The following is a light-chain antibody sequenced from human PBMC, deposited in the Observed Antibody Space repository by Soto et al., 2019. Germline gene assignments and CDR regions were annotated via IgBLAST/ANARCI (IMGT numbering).Light chain of an antibody. CDR2: EVS. V-gene: IGLV2-14*01. J-gene: IGLJ3*02. CDR1: SSYVGSCNC. CDR3: TSYTISSTWV. Sequence: QSALTQPASVSGSPGQSITISCTGTSSYVGSCNCVSWCQQHTGKAPQLILYEVSNRPSGVSNRFSGSKSGNTASLTISGLQAEDEADYYCTSYTISSTWVFGGGTKLTVL.